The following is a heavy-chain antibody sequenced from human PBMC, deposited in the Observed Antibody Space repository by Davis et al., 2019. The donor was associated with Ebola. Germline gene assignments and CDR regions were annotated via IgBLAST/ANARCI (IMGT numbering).Heavy chain of an antibody. CDR1: GFVFRNYV. CDR2: LGTSADT. J-gene: IGHJ2*01. V-gene: IGHV3-23*01. Sequence: GESLKISCAASGFVFRNYVMSWVRQAPGKGLEWVSTLGTSADTYYADSVKGRFTISRDNAKNTLYLQMNSLRAEDTAVYYCVRDPALVVTGGGWFFGLWGRGTLVTASS. D-gene: IGHD2-21*02. CDR3: VRDPALVVTGGGWFFGL.